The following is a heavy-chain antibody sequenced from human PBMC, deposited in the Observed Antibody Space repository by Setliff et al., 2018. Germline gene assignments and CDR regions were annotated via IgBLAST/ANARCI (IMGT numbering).Heavy chain of an antibody. Sequence: SETLSLTCTVSGGSISSGGHYWSWIRQHPGKGLEWIGYIYYSGSTYYNPSLKSRVTISVDTSKNQFSLKLSSVTAADTAVYYCAREVRGVIIRTDYFDYWGQGTLVTVSA. CDR3: AREVRGVIIRTDYFDY. J-gene: IGHJ4*02. CDR2: IYYSGST. V-gene: IGHV4-31*03. CDR1: GGSISSGGHY. D-gene: IGHD3-10*01.